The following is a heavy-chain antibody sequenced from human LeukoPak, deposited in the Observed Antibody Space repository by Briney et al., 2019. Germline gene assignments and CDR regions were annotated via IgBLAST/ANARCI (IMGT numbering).Heavy chain of an antibody. CDR3: ARGGAQWLVHYY. CDR2: ISSSGNIK. CDR1: GFTFSSYG. D-gene: IGHD6-19*01. J-gene: IGHJ4*02. V-gene: IGHV3-48*04. Sequence: GGSLRLSCAASGFTFSSYGMSWIRQAPGKGLEWLSYISSSGNIKYYTDSVKGRFTISRDNAKNSLYLQMNSLRAEDTAVYYCARGGAQWLVHYYWGQGTLVTVSS.